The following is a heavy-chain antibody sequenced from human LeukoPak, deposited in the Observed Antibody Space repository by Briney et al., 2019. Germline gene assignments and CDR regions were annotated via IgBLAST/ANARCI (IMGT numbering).Heavy chain of an antibody. J-gene: IGHJ4*02. CDR2: VYYSGST. D-gene: IGHD3-10*01. V-gene: IGHV4-59*01. CDR1: GGSISTYY. CDR3: ARSELLWFGKVNSGFDF. Sequence: SETLSLTCTVSGGSISTYYWSWIRQPPGKGLEWIGYVYYSGSTNYNPSLMSRVTISVDTSENQFSLKLSSVTAADTAMYYCARSELLWFGKVNSGFDFWGQGTLVTVSS.